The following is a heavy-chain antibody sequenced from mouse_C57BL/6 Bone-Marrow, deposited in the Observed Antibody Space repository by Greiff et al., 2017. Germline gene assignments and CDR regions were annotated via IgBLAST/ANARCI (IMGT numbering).Heavy chain of an antibody. V-gene: IGHV5-6*02. CDR1: GFTFSSYG. J-gene: IGHJ2*01. D-gene: IGHD2-5*01. CDR3: ARSYYSKDY. CDR2: ISSGGSYT. Sequence: DVMLVESGGDLVKPGGSLKLSCAASGFTFSSYGMSWVRQTPDKRLEWVATISSGGSYTYYPDSVKGRFTISRDNAKNTLYLQMSSLKSEDTAMYYCARSYYSKDYWGQGTTLTVSS.